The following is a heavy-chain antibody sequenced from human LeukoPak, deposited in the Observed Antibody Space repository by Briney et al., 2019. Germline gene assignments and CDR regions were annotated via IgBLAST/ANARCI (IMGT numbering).Heavy chain of an antibody. J-gene: IGHJ5*02. CDR3: ARWCPNFLTGCHNWFDP. CDR1: GGSISSYY. Sequence: KTSETLSLTCTISGGSISSYYWSWIRQPPGKGLEWIGYIYYTGSTNSNPSLKSRVTISLDTSKNQFSLKLSSVTAADTAVYYCARWCPNFLTGCHNWFDPWGQGTLVTVSS. CDR2: IYYTGST. V-gene: IGHV4-59*01. D-gene: IGHD3/OR15-3a*01.